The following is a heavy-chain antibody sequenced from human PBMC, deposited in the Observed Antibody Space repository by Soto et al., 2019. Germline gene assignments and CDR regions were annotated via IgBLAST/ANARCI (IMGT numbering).Heavy chain of an antibody. CDR2: VWKDGSNR. CDR1: GITFSYYG. Sequence: GGALRLSCEASGITFSYYGMHWVRQAPGKGLEWVAGVWKDGSNRYYVDSVKGRFTISRDNSKNTLYLQMNSLRDEDTAVYYCAKVPRGSNFGYYNLWGQGTLVTVSS. D-gene: IGHD5-18*01. CDR3: AKVPRGSNFGYYNL. V-gene: IGHV3-30*02. J-gene: IGHJ4*02.